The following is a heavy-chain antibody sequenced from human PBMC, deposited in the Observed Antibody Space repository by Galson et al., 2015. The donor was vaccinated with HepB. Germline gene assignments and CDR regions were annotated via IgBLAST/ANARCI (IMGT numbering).Heavy chain of an antibody. Sequence: SVKVSCKASGYIFINYYVHWVRQAPGQGLEWMGVSNPTDDTTNYAQKFRDRVTMTRDTPTNTVYIELSSLRSEDTAVYYCVREAHGGVFDYWGQGTLVTVSS. CDR1: GYIFINYY. J-gene: IGHJ4*02. V-gene: IGHV1-46*01. D-gene: IGHD2-8*01. CDR2: SNPTDDTT. CDR3: VREAHGGVFDY.